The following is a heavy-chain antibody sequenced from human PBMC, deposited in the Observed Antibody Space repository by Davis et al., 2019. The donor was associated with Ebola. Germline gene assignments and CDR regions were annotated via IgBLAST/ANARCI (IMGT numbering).Heavy chain of an antibody. CDR1: GFTFSSYG. D-gene: IGHD3-16*02. J-gene: IGHJ6*03. CDR2: ISYDGNKK. V-gene: IGHV3-30*03. Sequence: GESLKISCAASGFTFSSYGMHWVRQAPGKGPGWVAVISYDGNKKYYADSVKGRFTISRDNSKNTLYLQMNSLRAEDTAVYYCARPMAWGELSHYYYYMDVWGKGTTVTVSS. CDR3: ARPMAWGELSHYYYYMDV.